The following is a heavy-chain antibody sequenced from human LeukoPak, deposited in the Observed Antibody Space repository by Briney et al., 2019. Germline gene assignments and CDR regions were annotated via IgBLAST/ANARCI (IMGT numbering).Heavy chain of an antibody. CDR1: GFTFSSYD. V-gene: IGHV3-21*01. CDR2: IVGSGSYI. J-gene: IGHJ4*02. D-gene: IGHD3-10*01. Sequence: GGSLRLSCAASGFTFSSYDMNWVRQAPGKGLEWVSSIVGSGSYIYYADSVKGRFTISRDNAKNSLYLQMSSLTAEDTAVYYCTRDRIYSGNYLDVDYWAQGTLVTVSS. CDR3: TRDRIYSGNYLDVDY.